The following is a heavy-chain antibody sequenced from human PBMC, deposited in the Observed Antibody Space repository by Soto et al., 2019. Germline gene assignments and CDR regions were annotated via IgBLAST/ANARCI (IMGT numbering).Heavy chain of an antibody. CDR3: ARDSLSGTDAFDI. J-gene: IGHJ3*02. V-gene: IGHV1-18*01. D-gene: IGHD1-26*01. CDR2: NSVYNGNT. Sequence: QVQLVQSGAEVKKPGASVKVSCKASGYTFFNYGVTWVRQAPGQGLEWMGWNSVYNGNTNYAQKLQGRVTLTTDISTSTAYMELRSLTSDETAVYYCARDSLSGTDAFDIWGQGTMVTVSS. CDR1: GYTFFNYG.